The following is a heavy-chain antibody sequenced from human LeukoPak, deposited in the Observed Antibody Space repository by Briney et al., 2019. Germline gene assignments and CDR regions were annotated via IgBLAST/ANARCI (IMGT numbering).Heavy chain of an antibody. J-gene: IGHJ2*01. CDR2: VHDRGST. Sequence: SETLSLTCTVSGGSISWYYWSWIRQPPGKGLELIGYVHDRGSTNYSPSLKSRVSISADTSKNQFSLKLSSVTAADTVVYYCARAYSSSLYWYFDLWGRGTLVTVSS. CDR3: ARAYSSSLYWYFDL. CDR1: GGSISWYY. D-gene: IGHD1-26*01. V-gene: IGHV4-59*01.